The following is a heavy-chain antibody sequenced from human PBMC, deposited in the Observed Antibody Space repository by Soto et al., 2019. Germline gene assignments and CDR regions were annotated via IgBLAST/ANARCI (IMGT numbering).Heavy chain of an antibody. D-gene: IGHD4-17*01. J-gene: IGHJ2*01. CDR2: ISSGGGSK. CDR3: ARLRLAAPTGWYFVL. Sequence: PGGSLRLSCVGSGFTLSNYEMTWVRQAPGKGPQWVSYISSGGGSKYFAAPVKGRVSISRDNAKNSLFLDMNNLRGEDTALYYCARLRLAAPTGWYFVLWCRGTLLTVS. V-gene: IGHV3-48*03. CDR1: GFTLSNYE.